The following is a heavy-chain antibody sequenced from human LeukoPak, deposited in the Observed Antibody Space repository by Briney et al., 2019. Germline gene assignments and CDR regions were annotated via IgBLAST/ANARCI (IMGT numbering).Heavy chain of an antibody. CDR3: ARVRWLQLGHFDY. J-gene: IGHJ4*02. V-gene: IGHV4-39*07. CDR1: GASISSSSYY. D-gene: IGHD5-24*01. CDR2: ISYSGST. Sequence: SETLSLTCTVSGASISSSSYYWGWIRQPPGKGLEWIESISYSGSTYYNPSLKSRVTISVDTSKNQFSLKLSSVTAADTAVYYCARVRWLQLGHFDYWGQGTLVTVSS.